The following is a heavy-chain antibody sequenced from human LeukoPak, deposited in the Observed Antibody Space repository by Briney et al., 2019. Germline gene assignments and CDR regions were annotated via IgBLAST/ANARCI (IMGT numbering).Heavy chain of an antibody. CDR2: IRYHGSDK. D-gene: IGHD5-18*01. CDR3: AKDLRIQLRYYYYYGMDV. V-gene: IGHV3-30*02. J-gene: IGHJ6*02. CDR1: GFSFSNCG. Sequence: PGGSLRLSCAASGFSFSNCGMHWVRQAPGKGLEWVAFIRYHGSDKYYADSVRGRFTISRDNSENMLYLQMNSLRAEDTAVYYCAKDLRIQLRYYYYYGMDVWGQGTLVTVSS.